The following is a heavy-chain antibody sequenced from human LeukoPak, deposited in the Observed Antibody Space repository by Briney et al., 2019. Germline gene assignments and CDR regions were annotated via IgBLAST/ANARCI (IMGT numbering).Heavy chain of an antibody. CDR1: GFTFSSYA. CDR2: ISYDGGNK. V-gene: IGHV3-30*04. J-gene: IGHJ4*02. D-gene: IGHD2-2*01. CDR3: ARGVVPAASIDY. Sequence: GGSLRLSCAASGFTFSSYAMHWVRQAPGKGLEGVAVISYDGGNKYYADSVKGRFTISRDNSKNTLYLQMNSLRAEDTAVYYCARGVVPAASIDYWGQGTLVTVSS.